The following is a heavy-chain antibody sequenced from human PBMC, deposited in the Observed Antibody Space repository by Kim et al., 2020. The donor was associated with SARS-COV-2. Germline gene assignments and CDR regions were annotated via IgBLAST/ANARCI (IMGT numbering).Heavy chain of an antibody. CDR3: ARDRGGYYSAFDP. D-gene: IGHD3-16*01. CDR2: IIPILGTP. V-gene: IGHV1-69*13. CDR1: GGEFSRYA. J-gene: IGHJ5*02. Sequence: SVKVSCKASGGEFSRYAISWVRQAPGQGFEWIGGIIPILGTPNYAQRFQDRVTISADESTSTAYMDLRSLRSDDTALYYCARDRGGYYSAFDPWGQGTLVTVSS.